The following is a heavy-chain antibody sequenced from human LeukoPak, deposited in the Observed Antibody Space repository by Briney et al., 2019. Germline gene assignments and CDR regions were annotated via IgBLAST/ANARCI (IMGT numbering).Heavy chain of an antibody. Sequence: PSETPSLTCTVSGGSISRYYWSWIRQPPGKGLEWIGYISYSGSTKYNPSLMSRVTISVDTSKNQFSLKLSSATAADTAVYYCARLDYYHFDYWGQGTVVTVSS. V-gene: IGHV4-59*01. CDR2: ISYSGST. CDR1: GGSISRYY. CDR3: ARLDYYHFDY. D-gene: IGHD3-22*01. J-gene: IGHJ4*02.